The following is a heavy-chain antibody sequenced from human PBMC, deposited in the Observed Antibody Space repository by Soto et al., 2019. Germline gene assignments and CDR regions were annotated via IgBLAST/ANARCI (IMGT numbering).Heavy chain of an antibody. Sequence: SVKVSCKTSGYTFSNHYTHWVRQAPGQGLEWMGWINPNSGGTGYAEKFQGRVTMNRDTSISTAYMELNRLNSEDTAVYYCVRGGPVSGPTSSEAYHPFDFWGQGTLVTVSS. D-gene: IGHD3-10*01. CDR2: INPNSGGT. J-gene: IGHJ4*02. CDR3: VRGGPVSGPTSSEAYHPFDF. V-gene: IGHV1-2*02. CDR1: GYTFSNHY.